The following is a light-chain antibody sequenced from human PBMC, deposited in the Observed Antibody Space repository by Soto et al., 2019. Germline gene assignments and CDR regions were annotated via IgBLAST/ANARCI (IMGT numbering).Light chain of an antibody. V-gene: IGKV3-15*01. J-gene: IGKJ2*01. CDR1: QNINSN. Sequence: EIVMTQSPATLSVSPGERATLSCRASQNINSNLAWYHQKPGQATRLLIYGASTRATDIPARFSGSGSGTEFILTISSLQSEDFALYFCQQYNNWPPYTVGQGTKLEIK. CDR2: GAS. CDR3: QQYNNWPPYT.